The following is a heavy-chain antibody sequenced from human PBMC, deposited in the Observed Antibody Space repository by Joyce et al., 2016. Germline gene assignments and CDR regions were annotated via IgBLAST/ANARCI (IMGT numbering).Heavy chain of an antibody. CDR2: IYSGGST. CDR3: ARDRASAVYYYGMDV. CDR1: GLSVSHNY. D-gene: IGHD6-13*01. Sequence: EVQLVESGGGLVQPGGSLRLSCAASGLSVSHNYMSWVRQAPGKGLEWVSIIYSGGSTYDTDSLKGRFTISRDNAKNTLYLQMNSLRAEDTGVYYCARDRASAVYYYGMDVWGQGTTVTVSS. J-gene: IGHJ6*02. V-gene: IGHV3-66*02.